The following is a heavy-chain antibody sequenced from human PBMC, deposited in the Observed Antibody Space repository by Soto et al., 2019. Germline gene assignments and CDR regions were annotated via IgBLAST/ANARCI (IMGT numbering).Heavy chain of an antibody. CDR3: ARVPPDTAMVHYFDY. V-gene: IGHV1-18*01. CDR2: ISAYNGNT. Sequence: SVKVSCKVSGYTLTELSMHWVRQAPGKGLEWMGWISAYNGNTNYAQKLQGRVTMTTDTSTSTAYMELRSLRSDDTAVYYCARVPPDTAMVHYFDYWGQGTLVTVSS. J-gene: IGHJ4*02. D-gene: IGHD5-18*01. CDR1: GYTLTELS.